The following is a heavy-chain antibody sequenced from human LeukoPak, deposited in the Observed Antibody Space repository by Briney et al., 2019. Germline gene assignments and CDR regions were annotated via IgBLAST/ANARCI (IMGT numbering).Heavy chain of an antibody. V-gene: IGHV4-39*01. D-gene: IGHD3-22*01. CDR3: ASPNYYDSSGPEYFQH. CDR2: IYYSGST. CDR1: GGYISSSSYD. Sequence: SETLSLTCTVSGGYISSSSYDWGWIRQPPGKGLEWSGSIYYSGSTYYNPSLKSRVTISVDTSKNQFSLKLSSVTAADTAVYYCASPNYYDSSGPEYFQHWGQGTLVTVSS. J-gene: IGHJ1*01.